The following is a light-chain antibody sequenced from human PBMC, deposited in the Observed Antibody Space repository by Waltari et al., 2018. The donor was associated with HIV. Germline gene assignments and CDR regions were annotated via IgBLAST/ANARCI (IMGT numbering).Light chain of an antibody. CDR3: ATWDGSLSGPV. CDR1: RSNLATYA. Sequence: QSVLTQPPSASGSPGLGVTISCSGSRSNLATYAGWSQQLPGAAPKLLIYANNQRPSGVPDRFSGSKSGTSASLAISGLQPDDEAEYYCATWDGSLSGPVFGGGTKVTVL. J-gene: IGLJ3*02. V-gene: IGLV1-44*01. CDR2: ANN.